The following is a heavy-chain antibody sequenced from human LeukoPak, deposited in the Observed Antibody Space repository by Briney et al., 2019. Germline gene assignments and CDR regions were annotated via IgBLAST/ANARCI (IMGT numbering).Heavy chain of an antibody. J-gene: IGHJ3*02. CDR2: MNPNSGNT. CDR3: ARGRVAGSGWKDAFDI. Sequence: ASVKVSCKASGYTFTSYDINWVRQATGQGLEWMGWMNPNSGNTGYAQKFQGIVTMTRNTSISTAYMELSSLRSEDTAVYYCARGRVAGSGWKDAFDIWGQGTMVTVSS. V-gene: IGHV1-8*01. D-gene: IGHD6-19*01. CDR1: GYTFTSYD.